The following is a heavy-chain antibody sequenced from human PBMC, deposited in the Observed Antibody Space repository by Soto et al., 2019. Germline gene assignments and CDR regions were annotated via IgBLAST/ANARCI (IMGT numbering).Heavy chain of an antibody. D-gene: IGHD3-10*02. V-gene: IGHV4-31*03. CDR2: IDNSGST. CDR1: GASVSTGVYY. Sequence: SETLSLTCTVSGASVSTGVYYWTWIRQHPGKGLEWIGYIDNSGSTYYNPSLTGRVDISVDTSKNQFSLNLQSVTAADTAFYYCAGAVSDFDVRRYRTSYFDQWGQGILVTVSS. J-gene: IGHJ4*02. CDR3: AGAVSDFDVRRYRTSYFDQ.